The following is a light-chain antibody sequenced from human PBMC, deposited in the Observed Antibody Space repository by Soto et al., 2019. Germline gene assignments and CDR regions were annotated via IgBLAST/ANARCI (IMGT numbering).Light chain of an antibody. V-gene: IGKV3-15*01. Sequence: EIVLTQSPGTLSLSPGKRATLSCRASQSISSSYLAWYQQRPGQAPRLLIYGASSRATGFPARFSGSGSGTEFNLTISSLQSEDFGVYYCQQYNNWPRATFGGGTKVDI. J-gene: IGKJ4*01. CDR1: QSISSSY. CDR3: QQYNNWPRAT. CDR2: GAS.